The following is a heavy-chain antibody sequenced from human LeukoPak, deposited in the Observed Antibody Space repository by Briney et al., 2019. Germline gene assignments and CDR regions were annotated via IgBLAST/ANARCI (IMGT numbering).Heavy chain of an antibody. CDR1: GFTFNHYG. V-gene: IGHV3-33*01. J-gene: IGHJ4*02. D-gene: IGHD4-11*01. CDR3: ARDAQRGFDYSNSLQY. Sequence: GGSLRLSCAATGFTFNHYGMHWVRQAPGKGLEWVAVIWSDGTNRYYTGSVKGRFTICRVDSRNTVYLQMNTLRPEDTGMYYCARDAQRGFDYSNSLQYWGQGTPVTVST. CDR2: IWSDGTNR.